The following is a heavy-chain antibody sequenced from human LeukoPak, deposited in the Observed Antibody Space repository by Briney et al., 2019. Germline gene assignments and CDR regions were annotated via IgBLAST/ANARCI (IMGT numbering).Heavy chain of an antibody. CDR3: ARIGYCSGGSCYSHGSYYFDY. V-gene: IGHV1-18*01. CDR1: GYTFTSYG. CDR2: ISAYNGNT. J-gene: IGHJ4*02. Sequence: ASVKVSCKASGYTFTSYGISWVRPAPGQGLEWMGWISAYNGNTNYAQKLQGRVTMTTDTSTSTAYMELRSLRSDDTAVYYCARIGYCSGGSCYSHGSYYFDYWGQGTLVTVSS. D-gene: IGHD2-15*01.